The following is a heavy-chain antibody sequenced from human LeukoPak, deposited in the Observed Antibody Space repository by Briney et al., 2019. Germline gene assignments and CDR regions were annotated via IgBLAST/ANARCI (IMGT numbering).Heavy chain of an antibody. D-gene: IGHD5-18*01. V-gene: IGHV5-51*01. CDR3: ARGAPWIQLWPGAFDI. CDR2: IYPGDSDT. Sequence: GEALKISCKGSGYSFTSYWIGWVRQMLGEGLEWMGIIYPGDSDTRYSPSFQGQVTISADKSISTAYLQWSSLKASDTAMYYCARGAPWIQLWPGAFDIWGQGTMVTVSS. J-gene: IGHJ3*02. CDR1: GYSFTSYW.